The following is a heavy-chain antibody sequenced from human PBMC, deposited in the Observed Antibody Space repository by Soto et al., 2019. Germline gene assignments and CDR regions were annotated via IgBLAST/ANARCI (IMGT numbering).Heavy chain of an antibody. V-gene: IGHV3-30*18. CDR1: GFTFSDYA. CDR3: AKIRMVTAMFQMDV. CDR2: ISFDGSNT. Sequence: GGSLRLSCAPSGFTFSDYAMHWVRQAPGQGLEWVAAISFDGSNTYYADSLTGRFTISRDPSKNTLYLDMNSLRPEDTAVYYCAKIRMVTAMFQMDVWGQGTTVTVSS. J-gene: IGHJ6*02. D-gene: IGHD2-21*02.